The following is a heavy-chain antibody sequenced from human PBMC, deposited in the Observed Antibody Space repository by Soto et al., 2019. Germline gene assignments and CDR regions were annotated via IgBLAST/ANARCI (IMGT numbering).Heavy chain of an antibody. CDR1: GFTFSDYY. J-gene: IGHJ6*02. CDR2: ISSSSGYT. Sequence: QVQLVESGGGLVKPGGSLRLSCAASGFTFSDYYMSWIRQAPGKGLEWVSYISSSSGYTKYADSVKGRFTISRDNAKNSLYLQMYSLRAEDTAVYYCARDYPDIVVVPAAVGFYYGMDVWCQGTTFTVSS. CDR3: ARDYPDIVVVPAAVGFYYGMDV. V-gene: IGHV3-11*06. D-gene: IGHD2-2*01.